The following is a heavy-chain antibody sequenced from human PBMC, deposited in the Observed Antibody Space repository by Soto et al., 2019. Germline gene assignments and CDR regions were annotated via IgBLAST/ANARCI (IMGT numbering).Heavy chain of an antibody. CDR3: LRDQRHWNEFADQ. V-gene: IGHV3-74*01. CDR1: GFAFGSYW. Sequence: VQLVESGGGLVQPGGSLRLSCAASGFAFGSYWMHWVRQAPGKGLVWVSRISQDGAIATQADSVKGRFTIARDNAKNTLFLQMTSLRADDTVVYYCLRDQRHWNEFADQWGQGTLVTVSS. CDR2: ISQDGAIA. J-gene: IGHJ4*02. D-gene: IGHD1-1*01.